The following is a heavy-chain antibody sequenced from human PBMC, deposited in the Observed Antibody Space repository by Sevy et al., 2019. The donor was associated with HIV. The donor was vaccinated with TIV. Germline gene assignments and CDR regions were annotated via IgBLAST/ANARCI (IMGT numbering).Heavy chain of an antibody. J-gene: IGHJ3*02. CDR2: ISGSSSYT. D-gene: IGHD2-2*01. CDR1: GFTFSDYY. Sequence: GGSLRLSCAASGFTFSDYYINWIRQAPGKGLEWVSYISGSSSYTNYADSVKGRFTISRDNAKNSLYLQMNSLRAEDTAVYYCARVGCSISSCPKGDAFDIWGQWTMVTVSS. CDR3: ARVGCSISSCPKGDAFDI. V-gene: IGHV3-11*06.